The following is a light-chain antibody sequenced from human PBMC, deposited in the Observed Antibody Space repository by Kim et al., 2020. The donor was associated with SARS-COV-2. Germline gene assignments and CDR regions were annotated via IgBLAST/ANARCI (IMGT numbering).Light chain of an antibody. V-gene: IGKV1-5*03. J-gene: IGKJ2*01. CDR2: LAS. Sequence: DIQMTQSPSTLSASVGDRVTITCRASQTISTWLAWYQQKPGKAPKLLLYLASTLESGVPSRFSGSGSGTEFTLTIDSLKPDDFATYYCQHYIRFPYTFGQGTKLEI. CDR3: QHYIRFPYT. CDR1: QTISTW.